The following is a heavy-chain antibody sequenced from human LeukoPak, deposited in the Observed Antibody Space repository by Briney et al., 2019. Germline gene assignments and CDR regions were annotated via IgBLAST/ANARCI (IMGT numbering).Heavy chain of an antibody. D-gene: IGHD6-13*01. CDR1: GGSISSYY. Sequence: PSETLSLTCTVSGGSISSYYWSWIRQPPGKGLEWIGYIYYSGSTNYNPSLKSRVTISVDTSKNQFSLKLSSVTAADTAVYYCAREALGCSSSWYAVWGQGTLVTVSS. V-gene: IGHV4-59*01. J-gene: IGHJ4*02. CDR3: AREALGCSSSWYAV. CDR2: IYYSGST.